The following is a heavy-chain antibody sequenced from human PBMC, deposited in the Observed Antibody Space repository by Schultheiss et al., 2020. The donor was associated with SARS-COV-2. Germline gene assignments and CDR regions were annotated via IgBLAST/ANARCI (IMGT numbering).Heavy chain of an antibody. CDR3: ARDRKGTMVQGVPYGMDV. CDR1: GGSISSYY. CDR2: IYYSGST. Sequence: SETLSLTCTVSGGSISSYYWSWIRQPPGKGLEWIGYIYYSGSTYYNPSLKSRVTISIDTSKNQFSLKLSSVTAADTAVYYCARDRKGTMVQGVPYGMDVWGQGTTVTVSS. V-gene: IGHV4-59*12. D-gene: IGHD3-10*01. J-gene: IGHJ6*02.